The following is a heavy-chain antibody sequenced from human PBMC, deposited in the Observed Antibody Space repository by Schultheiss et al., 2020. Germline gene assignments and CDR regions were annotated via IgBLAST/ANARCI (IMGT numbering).Heavy chain of an antibody. V-gene: IGHV3-48*04. CDR1: GFTFSSYS. CDR2: ISSSSSTI. CDR3: ARIRRGDGYNFTYYYYGMDV. D-gene: IGHD5-24*01. Sequence: WGSLRLSCAASGFTFSSYSMNWVRQAPGKGLEWVSYISSSSSTIYYADSVKGRFTISRDNAKNSLYLQMNSLRAEDTAVYYCARIRRGDGYNFTYYYYGMDVWGQGTTVTVSS. J-gene: IGHJ6*02.